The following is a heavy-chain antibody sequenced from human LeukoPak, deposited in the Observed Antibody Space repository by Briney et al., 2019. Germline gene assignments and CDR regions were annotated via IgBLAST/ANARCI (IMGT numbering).Heavy chain of an antibody. J-gene: IGHJ6*03. CDR2: INPSGGST. D-gene: IGHD3-22*01. Sequence: ASVKVSCKASGYTFTSYYMHWVRQAPGQGLEWMGIINPSGGSTSYAQKFQGRVTMTRDMSTSTVYMELRSLRSDDTAVYYCARDRRVYYYDSSGHTRNMDVWGKGTTVTVSS. CDR3: ARDRRVYYYDSSGHTRNMDV. CDR1: GYTFTSYY. V-gene: IGHV1-46*01.